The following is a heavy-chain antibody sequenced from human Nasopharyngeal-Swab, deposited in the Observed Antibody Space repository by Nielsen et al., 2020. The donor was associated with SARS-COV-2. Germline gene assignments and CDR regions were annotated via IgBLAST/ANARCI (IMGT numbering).Heavy chain of an antibody. J-gene: IGHJ3*02. Sequence: SETLSLTCTVYGGSFSGYYWCCIRQPPGKGLEWIGEINHSGSTNYNPSLKSRVTISVDTSKNQFSLKLSSVTAADTAVYYCARPTYDFWSGYYGAFDIWGQGTMVTVSS. CDR3: ARPTYDFWSGYYGAFDI. CDR1: GGSFSGYY. D-gene: IGHD3-3*01. V-gene: IGHV4-34*01. CDR2: INHSGST.